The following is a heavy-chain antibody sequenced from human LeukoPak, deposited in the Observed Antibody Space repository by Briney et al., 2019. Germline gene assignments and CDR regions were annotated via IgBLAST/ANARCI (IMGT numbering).Heavy chain of an antibody. J-gene: IGHJ6*02. CDR2: INDVGSDS. V-gene: IGHV3-74*01. Sequence: GGSLRLSCAASGFTFSAYWMHWVRQAPGKGLVWVGRINDVGSDSTYVDSVKGRFTISRDNAKNSLYLQMNSLRAEDTAVYYCARDKGNDLYYYYYGMDVWGQGTTVTVSS. CDR1: GFTFSAYW. CDR3: ARDKGNDLYYYYYGMDV.